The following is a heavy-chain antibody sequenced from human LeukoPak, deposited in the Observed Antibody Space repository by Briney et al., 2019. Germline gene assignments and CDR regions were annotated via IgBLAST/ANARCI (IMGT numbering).Heavy chain of an antibody. J-gene: IGHJ5*02. D-gene: IGHD1-1*01. CDR2: IYHSGST. CDR3: ARGGNSKNWFDP. CDR1: GYSISSGYY. V-gene: IGHV4-38-2*02. Sequence: PSETLSLTCTVSGYSISSGYYWGCIRQPPGKGLEWIGSIYHSGSTYYNPSLKSRVTISVDTSKNQFSLKLSSVTAADTAVYYCARGGNSKNWFDPWGQRTLVSVSS.